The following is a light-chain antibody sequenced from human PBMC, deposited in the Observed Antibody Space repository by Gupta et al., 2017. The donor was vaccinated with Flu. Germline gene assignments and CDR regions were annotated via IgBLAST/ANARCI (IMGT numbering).Light chain of an antibody. CDR3: SSYTTGSTPRTI. V-gene: IGLV2-14*01. Sequence: QSALTQPASVSGSHGQSITISCPGTSSNVGGYRYVSWYQQHPAKAPKLLIYEVSNRPSGVSNRFSGSKSGNTASLTISGLQAEDEADYYCSSYTTGSTPRTIFGSGTKVTVL. CDR2: EVS. CDR1: SSNVGGYRY. J-gene: IGLJ1*01.